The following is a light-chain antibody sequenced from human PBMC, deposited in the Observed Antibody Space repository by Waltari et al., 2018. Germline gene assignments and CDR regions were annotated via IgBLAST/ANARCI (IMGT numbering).Light chain of an antibody. J-gene: IGKJ4*01. Sequence: DIVMTQSPDSLAVSLGERATINCKSSQCVLFTLNNKNYLAWYQQKPGQPPKLVIYWASTRESGVPDRFSGSESGTDFNLTISSLQAEDVAVYYCQQYCTTPLTFGGGTKVEIK. CDR1: QCVLFTLNNKNY. V-gene: IGKV4-1*01. CDR2: WAS. CDR3: QQYCTTPLT.